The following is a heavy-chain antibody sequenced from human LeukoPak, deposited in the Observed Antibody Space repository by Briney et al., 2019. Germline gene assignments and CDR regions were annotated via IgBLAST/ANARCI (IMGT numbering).Heavy chain of an antibody. CDR2: IYYSGST. CDR3: ARVRPHFGVVAWFDP. J-gene: IGHJ5*02. CDR1: GGSISSYY. D-gene: IGHD3-3*01. Sequence: SGTLSLTCTVSGGSISSYYWSWIRQPPGKGLEWIGYIYYSGSTNYNPSLKSRVTISVDTSKNQFSLKLSSVTAADTAVYYCARVRPHFGVVAWFDPWGQGTLVTVSS. V-gene: IGHV4-59*01.